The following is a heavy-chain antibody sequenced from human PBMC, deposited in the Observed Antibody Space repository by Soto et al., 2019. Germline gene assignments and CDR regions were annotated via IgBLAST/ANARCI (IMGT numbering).Heavy chain of an antibody. CDR3: ARLIAVAGTFSFDY. CDR1: GGSISSYY. Sequence: SETLSLTCTVSGGSISSYYWSWIRQPPGKGLEWIGYIYYSGSTNYNPSLKSRVTISVDTSKNQFSLKLSSVTAADTAVYYCARLIAVAGTFSFDYWGQGTLVTVSS. D-gene: IGHD6-19*01. V-gene: IGHV4-59*08. J-gene: IGHJ4*02. CDR2: IYYSGST.